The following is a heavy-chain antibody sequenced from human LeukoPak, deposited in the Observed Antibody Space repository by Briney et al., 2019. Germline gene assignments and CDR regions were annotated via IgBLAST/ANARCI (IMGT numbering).Heavy chain of an antibody. V-gene: IGHV1-69*04. CDR1: GGTFSSYA. CDR3: ARDLLTIFGVVYAFDI. CDR2: IIPILGIA. J-gene: IGHJ3*02. D-gene: IGHD3-3*01. Sequence: TVKVSCKASGGTFSSYAISWVRQAPGQGLEWMGRIIPILGIANYAQKFQGRVTITADKSTSTAYMELSSLRSEDTAVYYCARDLLTIFGVVYAFDIWGQGTLVTVSS.